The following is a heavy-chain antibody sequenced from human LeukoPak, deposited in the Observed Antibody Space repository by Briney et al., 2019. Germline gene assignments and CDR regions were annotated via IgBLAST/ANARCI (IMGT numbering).Heavy chain of an antibody. D-gene: IGHD6-19*01. V-gene: IGHV3-30*02. CDR3: ARDSGGIAVAGTFSLTTPNDAFDI. Sequence: GGSLRLSCAASGFTFSSYGMHWVRQAPGKGLEWVAFIRYDGSNKYYADSVKGRFTISRDNSKNTLYLQMNSLRAEDTAVYYCARDSGGIAVAGTFSLTTPNDAFDIWGQGTMVTVSS. J-gene: IGHJ3*02. CDR1: GFTFSSYG. CDR2: IRYDGSNK.